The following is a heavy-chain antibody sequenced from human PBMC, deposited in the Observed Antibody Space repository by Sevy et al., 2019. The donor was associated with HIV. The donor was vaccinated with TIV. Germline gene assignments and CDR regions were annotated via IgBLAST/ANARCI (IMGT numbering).Heavy chain of an antibody. J-gene: IGHJ4*02. D-gene: IGHD6-6*01. CDR1: GGSFSGYY. V-gene: IGHV4-34*01. CDR2: INHSGST. Sequence: SETLSLTCAVYGGSFSGYYWSWIRHPPGKGLEWIGEINHSGSTNYNPSLKSRVTISVDTSKNQFSLKLSSVTAADTAVYYCARILSIAARRPYFDYWGQGTLVTVSS. CDR3: ARILSIAARRPYFDY.